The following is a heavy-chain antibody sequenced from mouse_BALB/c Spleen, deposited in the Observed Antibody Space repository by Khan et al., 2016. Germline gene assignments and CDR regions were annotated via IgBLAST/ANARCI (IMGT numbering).Heavy chain of an antibody. CDR1: GYTFTSYW. D-gene: IGHD2-4*01. CDR3: ASRGATMITSWFAY. J-gene: IGHJ3*01. CDR2: INPSTGYT. V-gene: IGHV1-7*01. Sequence: QVQLQQSGAELAKPGASVKMSCKASGYTFTSYWMHWVKQRPGQGLEWIGYINPSTGYTEYNQKFKDKATLTADKSSSTAYMQLSSQTSEDSAVYYCASRGATMITSWFAYWGQGTLVTVSA.